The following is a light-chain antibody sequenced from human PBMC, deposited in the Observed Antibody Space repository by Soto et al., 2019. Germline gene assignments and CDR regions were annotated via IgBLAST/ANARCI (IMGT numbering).Light chain of an antibody. V-gene: IGKV3-20*01. CDR1: QTIISNF. J-gene: IGKJ1*01. CDR2: GAS. Sequence: EIVLTQSPGTLSLSPGERATLSCRATQTIISNFLAWYQQKPGQAPKLVIHGASTRATGFPDRFSGSGSGTDFTLTISRVEPEDFAVYYCQLYGSSLKTFGQGTKVEV. CDR3: QLYGSSLKT.